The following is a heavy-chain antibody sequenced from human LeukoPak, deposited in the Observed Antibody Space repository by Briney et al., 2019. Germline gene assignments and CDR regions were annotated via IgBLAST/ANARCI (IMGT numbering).Heavy chain of an antibody. V-gene: IGHV5-51*01. D-gene: IGHD4-23*01. CDR1: GYTFTNNW. CDR2: IFPRDSDT. CDR3: ARRDYGGHAAYFDY. Sequence: GESLKISCKGSGYTFTNNWIGWVRQMPGKGLEWMGIIFPRDSDTVYSPSFQGQATMSVDKSISTAYLQWSSLKASDTAIYYCARRDYGGHAAYFDYWGQGTLVTVSS. J-gene: IGHJ4*02.